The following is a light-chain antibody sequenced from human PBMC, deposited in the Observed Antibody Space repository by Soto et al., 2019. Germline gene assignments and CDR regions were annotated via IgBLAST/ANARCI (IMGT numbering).Light chain of an antibody. CDR1: DSDVGGYNY. CDR3: SSYTTRSTYVV. CDR2: GVT. V-gene: IGLV2-14*01. Sequence: QSVLTQPASMSGSPGQSITISCTGTDSDVGGYNYVSWYQQHPGKAPKLIIYGVTNRPSGVSNRFSGSKSGNTASLTISGLQAEDEADYYCSSYTTRSTYVVLGGGTKLTVL. J-gene: IGLJ2*01.